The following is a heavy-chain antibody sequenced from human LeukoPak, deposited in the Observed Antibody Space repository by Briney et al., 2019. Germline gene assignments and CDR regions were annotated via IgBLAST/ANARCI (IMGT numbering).Heavy chain of an antibody. CDR1: GYSLSSGYY. CDR3: ARSNGDYNWFDP. Sequence: PSQTLSLTCAVSGYSLSSGYYWGWIRQPPGKGLEWIGTIYYSGSTYYNPSLKSRVTISVDTSKNQFSLKLSSVTAADTAVYYCARSNGDYNWFDPWGQGTLVAVSS. CDR2: IYYSGST. V-gene: IGHV4-38-2*01. D-gene: IGHD4-17*01. J-gene: IGHJ5*02.